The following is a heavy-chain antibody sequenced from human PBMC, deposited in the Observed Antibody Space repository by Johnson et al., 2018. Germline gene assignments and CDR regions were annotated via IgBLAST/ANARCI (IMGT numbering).Heavy chain of an antibody. CDR2: ISSSGSTI. V-gene: IGHV3-48*04. J-gene: IGHJ3*02. CDR3: AREPPHGGYSGGAFDI. D-gene: IGHD4-23*01. CDR1: GFTFSNYG. Sequence: VQLVQSGGGVVQPGRSLRLSCAASGFTFSNYGMHWVRQAPGSKGLEWVSSISSSGSTIYYADSVKGRFNIYRDNAKNSLYLQMNSLRAEDTAVYYCAREPPHGGYSGGAFDIWGQGTMVTVSS.